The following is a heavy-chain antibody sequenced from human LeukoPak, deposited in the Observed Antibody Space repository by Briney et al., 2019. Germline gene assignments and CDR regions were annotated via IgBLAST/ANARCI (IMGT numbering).Heavy chain of an antibody. D-gene: IGHD6-6*01. J-gene: IGHJ1*01. CDR2: ISGSGGST. Sequence: GGSLGLSCAASGFTFSSYAMSWVRQAPGKGLEWVSAISGSGGSTYYADSVKGRFTISRDNSKNTLYLQMNSLRAEDTAVYYCAKDEYSSSSVLTEYFQHWGQGTLVTVSS. CDR3: AKDEYSSSSVLTEYFQH. V-gene: IGHV3-23*01. CDR1: GFTFSSYA.